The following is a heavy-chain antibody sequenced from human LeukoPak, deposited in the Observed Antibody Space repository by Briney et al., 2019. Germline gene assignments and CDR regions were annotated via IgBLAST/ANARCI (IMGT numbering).Heavy chain of an antibody. CDR3: ARVPNWGSGY. CDR1: GFTFSNYV. J-gene: IGHJ4*02. CDR2: IGTSGGDI. Sequence: GGSLRLSCAASGFTFSNYVMIWVRQAPGKGLEWVSIIGTSGGDIHYADSVKGRFGISRDNSKDTLSLQMNSLRVDDTAVYYCARVPNWGSGYWGQGTLVTVSS. D-gene: IGHD7-27*01. V-gene: IGHV3-23*01.